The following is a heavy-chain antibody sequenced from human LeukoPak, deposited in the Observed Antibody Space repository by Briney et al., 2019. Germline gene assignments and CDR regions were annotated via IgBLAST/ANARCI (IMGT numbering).Heavy chain of an antibody. V-gene: IGHV3-7*01. CDR3: ARDCIKTNCYADF. J-gene: IGHJ4*02. D-gene: IGHD2-2*01. Sequence: GGSLRLSCAASGFTFSSFWMSWVRQAPGKGLECVANIKQDGSEKYYVDSVKGRFTISRDNAKNSVYLQMGSLRAEDTAVYYFARDCIKTNCYADFGARGPLVTVSS. CDR2: IKQDGSEK. CDR1: GFTFSSFW.